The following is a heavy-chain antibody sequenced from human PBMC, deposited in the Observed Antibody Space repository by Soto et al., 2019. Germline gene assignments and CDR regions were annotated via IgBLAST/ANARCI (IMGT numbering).Heavy chain of an antibody. CDR3: AKGGFADRYYFDY. J-gene: IGHJ4*01. Sequence: GGSLRLSCAASGFTFSNYAMTWVRQAPGKGLELVSTISGSGGSTSYTDSVKGRFTISRDNSKNTLSLQLNSLRAEDTAVYYCAKGGFADRYYFDYWGHGTLVTVSS. D-gene: IGHD3-10*01. V-gene: IGHV3-23*01. CDR2: ISGSGGST. CDR1: GFTFSNYA.